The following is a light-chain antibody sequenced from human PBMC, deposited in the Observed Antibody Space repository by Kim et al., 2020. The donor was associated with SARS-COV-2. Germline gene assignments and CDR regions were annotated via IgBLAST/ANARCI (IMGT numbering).Light chain of an antibody. CDR3: QQFNSYSYA. Sequence: SASMGDRFTITGRARRTINAWLAGSQQKRAKAPKLLIYDVNIWNSRVPSGFRGRGSETEFALTISSVQPDDCATYYCQQFNSYSYALGRGTKLE. CDR1: RTINAW. V-gene: IGKV1-5*01. J-gene: IGKJ2*01. CDR2: DVN.